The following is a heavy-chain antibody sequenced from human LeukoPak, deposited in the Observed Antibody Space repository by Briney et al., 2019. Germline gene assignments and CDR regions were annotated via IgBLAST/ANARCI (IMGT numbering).Heavy chain of an antibody. J-gene: IGHJ3*02. CDR2: ISYDGSNK. Sequence: PGGSLRLSCAASGFTFTTYAMHWVRQAPGKGLEWVAVISYDGSNKYYPDSVKGRFTISRDNSKNTLYLQMNSLRDEDTAVYYCARGSSRWLNDAFDIWGQGTMVTVSS. V-gene: IGHV3-30-3*01. CDR1: GFTFTTYA. CDR3: ARGSSRWLNDAFDI. D-gene: IGHD6-13*01.